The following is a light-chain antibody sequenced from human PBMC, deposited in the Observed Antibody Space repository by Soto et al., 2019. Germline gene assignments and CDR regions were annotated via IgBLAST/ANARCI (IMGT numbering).Light chain of an antibody. V-gene: IGKV3-11*01. CDR3: QQRDDWPLT. CDR1: QSVTSSN. Sequence: EIVLTQSPATLSLSPGERATLSCRANQSVTSSNLAWYQQKPGQAPRLLMHGASNRATGIPTRFSGSGSGTEFTLTISRPESEDFSVYYCQQRDDWPLTFGGGTKVDIK. J-gene: IGKJ4*01. CDR2: GAS.